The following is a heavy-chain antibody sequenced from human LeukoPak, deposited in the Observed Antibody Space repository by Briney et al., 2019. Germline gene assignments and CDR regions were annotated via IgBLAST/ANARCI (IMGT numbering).Heavy chain of an antibody. D-gene: IGHD3-10*01. CDR2: IYPGDSDT. CDR3: ARLGTYWSNYYFEY. Sequence: PGESLKISCKGSGYSFTNYWIGWVRQMPGKGLEWMGIIYPGDSDTRYSPSFQGQVTISVDKSINTAYLQWSSLKASDTAMYYCARLGTYWSNYYFEYWGQGTLVTVSS. CDR1: GYSFTNYW. V-gene: IGHV5-51*01. J-gene: IGHJ4*02.